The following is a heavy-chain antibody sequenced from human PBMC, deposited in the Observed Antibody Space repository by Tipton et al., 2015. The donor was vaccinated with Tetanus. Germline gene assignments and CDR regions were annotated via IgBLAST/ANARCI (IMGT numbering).Heavy chain of an antibody. J-gene: IGHJ4*02. Sequence: TLSLTCSVSGGSVNLYFWSWIRQPPGKGLEWIGNVYSSGSTNYNPSLKSRVTISVDTSKNQFSLKLSSVTAADTAVYYCARDPSGGVRYFDYWGQGTLVTVSS. CDR1: GGSVNLYF. CDR3: ARDPSGGVRYFDY. V-gene: IGHV4-59*02. D-gene: IGHD2-8*01. CDR2: VYSSGST.